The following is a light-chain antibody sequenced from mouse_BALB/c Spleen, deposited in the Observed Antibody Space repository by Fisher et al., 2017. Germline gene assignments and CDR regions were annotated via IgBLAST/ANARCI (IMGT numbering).Light chain of an antibody. J-gene: IGKJ1*01. V-gene: IGKV4-57-1*01. CDR1: SSVSSSY. CDR3: HQWSSYRT. Sequence: DIVMTQSPAIMSASLGERVTMTCTASSSVSSSYLHWYQQKSGASPKLWIYSTSNLASGVPSRFSGSGSGTFYSLTISSVEAEDAADYYCHQWSSYRTFGGGTKLEIK. CDR2: STS.